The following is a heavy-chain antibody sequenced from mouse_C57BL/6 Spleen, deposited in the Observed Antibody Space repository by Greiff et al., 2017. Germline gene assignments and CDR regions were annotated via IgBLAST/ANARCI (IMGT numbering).Heavy chain of an antibody. D-gene: IGHD2-3*01. CDR1: GFTFSDYG. V-gene: IGHV5-17*01. CDR2: LSSGSSTI. J-gene: IGHJ4*01. Sequence: EVKLMESGGGLVKPGGSLKLSCAASGFTFSDYGMHWVRQAPEKGLEWVAYLSSGSSTIYYADTGKGRFTISRDNAKNTLFLQMTSLRSEDTAMYYCARDGYFQGYYAMDYWGQGTSVTVSS. CDR3: ARDGYFQGYYAMDY.